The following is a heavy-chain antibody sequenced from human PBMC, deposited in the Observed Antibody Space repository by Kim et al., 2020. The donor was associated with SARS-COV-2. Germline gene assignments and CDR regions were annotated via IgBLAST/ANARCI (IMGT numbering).Heavy chain of an antibody. J-gene: IGHJ4*02. CDR2: ISPVYGTV. D-gene: IGHD3-10*01. V-gene: IGHV1-69*13. CDR1: GGTLRTST. Sequence: SVKVSCKAGGGTLRTSTLYWVRQASGHGLEWMGEISPVYGTVYYAQRFKDRVTITADEVTTTAFIELTSLRFDDTALYYCAKADRVPRSSGFDQWGLGTLMTVSS. CDR3: AKADRVPRSSGFDQ.